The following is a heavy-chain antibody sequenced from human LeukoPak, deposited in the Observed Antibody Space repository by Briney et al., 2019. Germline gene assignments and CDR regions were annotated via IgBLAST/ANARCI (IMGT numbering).Heavy chain of an antibody. J-gene: IGHJ5*02. D-gene: IGHD1-14*01. CDR1: GFTFSDYY. V-gene: IGHV3-11*05. CDR2: ISNTGSYI. CDR3: AKDSGNRDNWFDP. Sequence: GGSLRLSCAASGFTFSDYYMTWIRQAPGKGLEWASYISNTGSYISYADSVRGRFTMSRDNAKNSLYLQMNSLRAEDTAVYYCAKDSGNRDNWFDPWGQGTLVTVSS.